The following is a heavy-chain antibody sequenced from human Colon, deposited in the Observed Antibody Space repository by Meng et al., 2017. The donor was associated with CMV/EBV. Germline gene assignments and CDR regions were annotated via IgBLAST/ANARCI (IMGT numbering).Heavy chain of an antibody. Sequence: VHVAQAGLGWGKPGASRKVSCKASGYSFTGYYIHWVRQAPGQGLEWMGWMDPTTGRTDYAQKFQGTVTMTRDTSISTAYLELSRLTSDDTAVYYCASHSSYVWGSHHWGQDTLVTVSS. CDR2: MDPTTGRT. J-gene: IGHJ1*01. CDR1: GYSFTGYY. D-gene: IGHD3-16*01. V-gene: IGHV1-2*02. CDR3: ASHSSYVWGSHH.